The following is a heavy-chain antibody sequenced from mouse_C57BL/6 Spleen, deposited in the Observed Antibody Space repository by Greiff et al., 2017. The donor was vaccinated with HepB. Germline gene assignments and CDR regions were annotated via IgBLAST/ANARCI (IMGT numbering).Heavy chain of an antibody. V-gene: IGHV1-80*01. D-gene: IGHD2-4*01. Sequence: VQLQQSGAELVKPGASVKISCKASGYAFSSYWMNWVKQRPGKGLEWIGQIYPGDGDTNYNGKFKGKATLTADKSSSTAYMQLSSLTSEDSAVYFCARKFYYDYDGTLGYWYVDVWGTGTTVTVSS. CDR2: IYPGDGDT. J-gene: IGHJ1*03. CDR3: ARKFYYDYDGTLGYWYVDV. CDR1: GYAFSSYW.